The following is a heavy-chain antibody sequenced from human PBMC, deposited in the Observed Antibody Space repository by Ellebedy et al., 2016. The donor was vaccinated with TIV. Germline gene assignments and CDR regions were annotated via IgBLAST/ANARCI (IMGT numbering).Heavy chain of an antibody. CDR3: ARDPQTSGLYFDY. CDR1: GGTFSSYA. Sequence: SVKVSCXASGGTFSSYAISWVRQAPGQGLEWMRGIIPIFGTANYAQKFQGRVTITADESTSTAYMELSSLRSEDTAVYYCARDPQTSGLYFDYWGQGTLVTVSS. CDR2: IIPIFGTA. D-gene: IGHD6-19*01. V-gene: IGHV1-69*13. J-gene: IGHJ4*02.